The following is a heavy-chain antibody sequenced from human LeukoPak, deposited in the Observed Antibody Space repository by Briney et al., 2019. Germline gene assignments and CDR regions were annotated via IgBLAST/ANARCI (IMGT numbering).Heavy chain of an antibody. D-gene: IGHD3-10*01. CDR3: AISITMVRGVQH. J-gene: IGHJ4*02. CDR2: IIPIFGTA. CDR1: GGTFSSYA. Sequence: GASVKVSCKASGGTFSSYAISWVRQAPGQGLEWMGGIIPIFGTANYAQKFQGRVTITADESTSTAYMELSSLRSEDTAVYYCAISITMVRGVQHWGQGTLVTVSS. V-gene: IGHV1-69*13.